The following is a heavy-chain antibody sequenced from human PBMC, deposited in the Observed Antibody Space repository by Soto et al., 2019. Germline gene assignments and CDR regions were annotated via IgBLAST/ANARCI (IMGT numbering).Heavy chain of an antibody. CDR2: ISGSGGST. D-gene: IGHD3-22*01. V-gene: IGHV3-23*01. CDR1: GFTFSSYA. J-gene: IGHJ6*02. CDR3: AKDGSHPGSGYLYYYGMDV. Sequence: GGSLRLSCAASGFTFSSYAMSWVRQAPGKGLEWVSAISGSGGSTYYADSVKGRFTISRDNSKNTLYLQMNSLRAEDTAVYYCAKDGSHPGSGYLYYYGMDVWGQGTTVTVSS.